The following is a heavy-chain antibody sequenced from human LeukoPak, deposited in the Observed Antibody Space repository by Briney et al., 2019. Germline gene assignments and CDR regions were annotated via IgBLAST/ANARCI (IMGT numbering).Heavy chain of an antibody. V-gene: IGHV3-21*03. Sequence: GGSLRLSCAASGCTFSSYSVNWVRQAPGKGLEWVSSISSSSSYIYYADSVKGRFTISRDNAKNSLYLQMNSLRAEDTAVYYCARGPSLYYYDSSGYPYYFDYWGQGTLVTVSS. CDR2: ISSSSSYI. D-gene: IGHD3-22*01. CDR3: ARGPSLYYYDSSGYPYYFDY. CDR1: GCTFSSYS. J-gene: IGHJ4*02.